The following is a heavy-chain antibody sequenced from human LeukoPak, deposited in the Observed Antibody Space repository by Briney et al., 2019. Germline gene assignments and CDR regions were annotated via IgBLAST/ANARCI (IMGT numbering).Heavy chain of an antibody. Sequence: PGGSLRLSCAASGFNFSNYAMTWVRQAPGKGLEWVSGISGGGYSTFYADSVKGRFTISRGNSKNTLYLQMNNLRADDTAVYYCAKGLYSSGRFFHYWGQGTLVTVSS. CDR1: GFNFSNYA. V-gene: IGHV3-23*01. CDR3: AKGLYSSGRFFHY. J-gene: IGHJ4*02. CDR2: ISGGGYST. D-gene: IGHD6-19*01.